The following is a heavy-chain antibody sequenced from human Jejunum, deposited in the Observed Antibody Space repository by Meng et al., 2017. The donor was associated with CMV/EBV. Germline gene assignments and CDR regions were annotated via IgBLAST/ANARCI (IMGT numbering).Heavy chain of an antibody. J-gene: IGHJ4*02. D-gene: IGHD2-2*01. CDR1: GYTFTSYG. CDR2: ISLYNGNT. Sequence: QAQLVQSGAEVKKPGASVRVSCKASGYTFTSYGFNWVRQAPGQGLEWMGWISLYNGNTNYAPKFQGRVTMTTDTSTSTAYMELRSLRNDDTAVYYCTKGRTVVVIPTGDFDSWGQGTLVTVSS. V-gene: IGHV1-18*01. CDR3: TKGRTVVVIPTGDFDS.